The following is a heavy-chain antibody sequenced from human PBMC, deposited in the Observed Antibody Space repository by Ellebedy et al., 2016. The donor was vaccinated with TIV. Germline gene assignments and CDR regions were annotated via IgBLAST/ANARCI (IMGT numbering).Heavy chain of an antibody. J-gene: IGHJ4*02. CDR2: IYDSGRT. V-gene: IGHV4-39*01. Sequence: SETLSLTXNVSGGSISGTYTSYYWGWIRQPPGKGLEWIGSIYDSGRTHYNPSLKSRGTISVDTSKNQFSLRLTSVTAADTAVYYCARQMSTVTTVDYWGQGTLVTVSS. CDR1: GGSISGTYTSYY. D-gene: IGHD4-17*01. CDR3: ARQMSTVTTVDY.